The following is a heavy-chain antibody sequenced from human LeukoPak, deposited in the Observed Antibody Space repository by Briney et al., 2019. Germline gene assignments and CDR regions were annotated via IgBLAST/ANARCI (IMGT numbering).Heavy chain of an antibody. CDR3: ASSEYSGYDSIDY. D-gene: IGHD5-12*01. Sequence: SETLSLTCTVSGGSISSGGYYWSWIRQPAGKGLEWIGRIYTSGSTNYNPSLKSRVTMSVDTSKNQFSLKLSSVTAADTAVYYCASSEYSGYDSIDYWGQGTLVTVSS. J-gene: IGHJ4*02. CDR2: IYTSGST. V-gene: IGHV4-61*02. CDR1: GGSISSGGYY.